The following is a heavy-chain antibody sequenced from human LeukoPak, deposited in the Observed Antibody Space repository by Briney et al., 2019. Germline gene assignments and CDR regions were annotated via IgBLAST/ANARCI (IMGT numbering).Heavy chain of an antibody. CDR2: ITSSSSYI. Sequence: GGSLRLSCAASGFTFSSYSMNWVRQAPGKGLEWVSSITSSSSYIYYADSVKGRFTISRDNAKNSLYLQMNSLRAEDTAVYYCARAAKSMITFGGVIAPYPSDAFDIWGQGTMVTVSS. V-gene: IGHV3-21*01. J-gene: IGHJ3*02. CDR3: ARAAKSMITFGGVIAPYPSDAFDI. D-gene: IGHD3-16*02. CDR1: GFTFSSYS.